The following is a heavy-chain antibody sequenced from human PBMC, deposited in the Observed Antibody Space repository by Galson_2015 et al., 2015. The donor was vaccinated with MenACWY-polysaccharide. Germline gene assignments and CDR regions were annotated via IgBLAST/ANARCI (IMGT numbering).Heavy chain of an antibody. CDR2: NYSGGST. Sequence: SLRLSCAASGFTVSGNYMAWVRQAPGKGLEWVSVNYSGGSTYYADSVKGRFTISRDNSKNTLYLQMNSLRAEDTAVYYCVGDRGAPSSHWFDPWGQGTLVTVSS. J-gene: IGHJ5*02. CDR1: GFTVSGNY. V-gene: IGHV3-53*01. D-gene: IGHD3-10*01. CDR3: VGDRGAPSSHWFDP.